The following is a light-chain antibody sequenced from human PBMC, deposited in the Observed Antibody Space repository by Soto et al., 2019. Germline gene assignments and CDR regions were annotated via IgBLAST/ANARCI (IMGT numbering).Light chain of an antibody. J-gene: IGKJ5*01. CDR1: QSVSSSY. Sequence: EIGMAQSPGTLSFSPGERATLSCRASQSVSSSYLAWYQQKPGQAPRLLIYGASSRATGIPDRFSGSGSGTDFTLTISRLEPEDFAVYYCQQYGSSITFGQGTRLEN. CDR3: QQYGSSIT. V-gene: IGKV3-20*01. CDR2: GAS.